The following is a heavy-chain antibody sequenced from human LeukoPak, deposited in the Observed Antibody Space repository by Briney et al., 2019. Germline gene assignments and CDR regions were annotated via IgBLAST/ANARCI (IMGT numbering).Heavy chain of an antibody. CDR3: ARYKSVGAFDI. Sequence: SETLSLTCTVSGGSISSNPYYWGWIRQPPGKGLEWIGNIYYSGSTYYNPSLKSRVTISVDTSENQFSLKLSSVTAADTAVYYCARYKSVGAFDIWGQGTMVTVSS. V-gene: IGHV4-39*07. CDR1: GGSISSNPYY. CDR2: IYYSGST. D-gene: IGHD1-1*01. J-gene: IGHJ3*02.